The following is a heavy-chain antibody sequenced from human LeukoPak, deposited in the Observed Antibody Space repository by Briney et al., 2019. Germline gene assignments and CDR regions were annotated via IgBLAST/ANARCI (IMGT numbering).Heavy chain of an antibody. CDR2: IYYSGST. V-gene: IGHV4-39*07. Sequence: KPSETLSLTCTVSGGSVSSSSYYWGWIRQPPGKGLEWIGSIYYSGSTYYNPSLKSRVTISVDTSKNQFSLKLSSVTAADTAVYYCARGGVGAPPGPWGQGTLVTVSS. CDR1: GGSVSSSSYY. CDR3: ARGGVGAPPGP. J-gene: IGHJ5*02. D-gene: IGHD1-26*01.